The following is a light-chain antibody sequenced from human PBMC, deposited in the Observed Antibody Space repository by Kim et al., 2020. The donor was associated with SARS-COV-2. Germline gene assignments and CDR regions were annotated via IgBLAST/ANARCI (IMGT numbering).Light chain of an antibody. J-gene: IGLJ2*01. V-gene: IGLV1-44*01. CDR1: SSNIGSNT. Sequence: GQRVTLSCSGSSSNIGSNTVNWHQQLPGTAPKLRIYSNNQRPSGVPDRFSGSKSGTSASLAISGLQSEDEADYYCAAWDDSLNGVVFGGGTQLTVL. CDR3: AAWDDSLNGVV. CDR2: SNN.